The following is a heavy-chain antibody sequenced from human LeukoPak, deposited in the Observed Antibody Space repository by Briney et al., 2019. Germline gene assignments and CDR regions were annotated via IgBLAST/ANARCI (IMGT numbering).Heavy chain of an antibody. D-gene: IGHD1-7*01. CDR1: GGSISSSNW. CDR2: IYHSGST. J-gene: IGHJ5*02. Sequence: SGTLSLTCAVSGGSISSSNWWSWVRQPPGKGLEWIGEIYHSGSTNYNPSLKSRVTISVDKSKNQFSLKLNSVTAADTAVYYCAREELELHALWFDPWGQGTLVTVSS. V-gene: IGHV4-4*02. CDR3: AREELELHALWFDP.